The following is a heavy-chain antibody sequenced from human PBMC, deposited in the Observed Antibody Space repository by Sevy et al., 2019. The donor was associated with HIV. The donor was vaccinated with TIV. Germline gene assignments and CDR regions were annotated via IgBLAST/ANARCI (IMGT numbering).Heavy chain of an antibody. D-gene: IGHD2-8*01. V-gene: IGHV3-23*01. CDR2: LSFGCGRI. CDR3: AREGCTRPHDY. J-gene: IGHJ4*02. Sequence: GESLKISCAASGFAFYDYSMSWIRQAPGKGLEGVPILSFGCGRINYAGSVKGRLDIPRDNSKNSFYLQMDNLRVEDTALYYCAREGCTRPHDYLCQGTRVTVSS. CDR1: GFAFYDYS.